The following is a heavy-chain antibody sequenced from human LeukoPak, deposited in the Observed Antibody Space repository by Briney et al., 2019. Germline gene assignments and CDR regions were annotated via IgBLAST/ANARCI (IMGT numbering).Heavy chain of an antibody. V-gene: IGHV3-48*04. J-gene: IGHJ4*02. CDR1: GFSFSTYS. D-gene: IGHD1-14*01. Sequence: PGGSLRLSCTASGFSFSTYSMNWVRQAPGKGLEWVSYIVGSSSNIYYADSVKGRFTISRDNAKNSLYLQMDGLRAEDTAVYYCATDSPGTAAFDYWGQGTLVTVSS. CDR2: IVGSSSNI. CDR3: ATDSPGTAAFDY.